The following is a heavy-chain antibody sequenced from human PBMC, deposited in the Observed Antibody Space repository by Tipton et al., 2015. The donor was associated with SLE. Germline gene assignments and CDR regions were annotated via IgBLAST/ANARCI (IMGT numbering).Heavy chain of an antibody. Sequence: SLRLSCAASGFTFDDYAMHWVRQAPGKGLEWVSVIYSGGSTSYADSVKGRFTISRDNSKNTLYLQMNSLRPEDTAVYYCAKSSLTGSYSVYGYWGQGTLVTVSS. CDR1: GFTFDDYA. CDR2: IYSGGST. CDR3: AKSSLTGSYSVYGY. V-gene: IGHV3-23*03. D-gene: IGHD1-26*01. J-gene: IGHJ4*02.